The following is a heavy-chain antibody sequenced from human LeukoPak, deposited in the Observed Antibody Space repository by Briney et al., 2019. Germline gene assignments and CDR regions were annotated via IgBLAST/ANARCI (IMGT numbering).Heavy chain of an antibody. D-gene: IGHD3-10*01. CDR3: VRRDGSYYRF. J-gene: IGHJ4*02. CDR2: IYPGDSDT. V-gene: IGHV5-51*01. CDR1: GYSFSNYW. Sequence: GESLKISCKGSGYSFSNYWIGWVRQMPGKGPECMGIIYPGDSDTRYSPSFEGQVTMSVDKSTTTAYLRWSSLKASDTAMYYCVRRDGSYYRFWGQGSLVTVSS.